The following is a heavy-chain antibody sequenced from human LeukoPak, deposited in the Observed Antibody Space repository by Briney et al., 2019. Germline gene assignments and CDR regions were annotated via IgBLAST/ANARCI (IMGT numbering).Heavy chain of an antibody. V-gene: IGHV4-38-2*02. Sequence: SETLSLTCTVSGYSISSGYYWGWIRQPPGKGLEWIGSIYHSGSTYYNPSLKSRVTISVDTSKNQFSLKLSSVTAADTAVYYCASGVEQQLLDYWGQGTLVTVSS. CDR1: GYSISSGYY. D-gene: IGHD6-13*01. CDR3: ASGVEQQLLDY. CDR2: IYHSGST. J-gene: IGHJ4*02.